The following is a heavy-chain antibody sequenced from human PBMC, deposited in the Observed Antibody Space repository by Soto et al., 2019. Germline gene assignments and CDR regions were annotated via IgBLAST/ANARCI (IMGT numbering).Heavy chain of an antibody. J-gene: IGHJ6*02. CDR2: IYHSGGA. D-gene: IGHD6-13*01. Sequence: PSETLSLTCTVSGDSITSGGYYWSWLRQPPGKGLEWIGYIYHSGGASYNPSLKSRVTISVDTSKNQFSLKLSSVTAADTAVYYCARVVSGYSSSWWRDYYYYGMDVWGQGTTVTVSS. V-gene: IGHV4-30-4*08. CDR3: ARVVSGYSSSWWRDYYYYGMDV. CDR1: GDSITSGGYY.